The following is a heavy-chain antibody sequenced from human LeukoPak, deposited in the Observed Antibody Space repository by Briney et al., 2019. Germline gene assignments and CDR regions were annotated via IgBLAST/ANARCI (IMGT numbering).Heavy chain of an antibody. CDR1: GYSFTSYW. D-gene: IGHD2/OR15-2a*01. CDR2: IYPGDSDT. J-gene: IGHJ6*02. Sequence: GESLKISCQGSGYSFTSYWIGWVRQMPGKGLEWMGIIYPGDSDTRYSPSFQGQVAISADKSISTAYLQWSSLKASDTAMYYCARHLWAPLSDYGMDVWGQGTTVTVSS. V-gene: IGHV5-51*01. CDR3: ARHLWAPLSDYGMDV.